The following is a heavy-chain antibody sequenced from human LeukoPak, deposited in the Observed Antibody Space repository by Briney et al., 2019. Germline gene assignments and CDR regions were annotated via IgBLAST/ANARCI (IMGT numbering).Heavy chain of an antibody. J-gene: IGHJ3*02. V-gene: IGHV4-59*12. CDR1: GGSISSYY. CDR2: IYYSGST. D-gene: IGHD6-6*01. Sequence: SETLSLTCTVSGGSISSYYWSWIRQPPGKGLEWIGYIYYSGSTNYNPSLKSRVTISVDTSKNQFSLKLRSVTAADTAVYYCARLYSSSSGRVLDIWGQGTMVTVSS. CDR3: ARLYSSSSGRVLDI.